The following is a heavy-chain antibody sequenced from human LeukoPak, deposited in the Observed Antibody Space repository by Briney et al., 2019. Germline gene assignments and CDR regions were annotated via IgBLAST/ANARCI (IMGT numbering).Heavy chain of an antibody. V-gene: IGHV4-39*01. J-gene: IGHJ4*02. Sequence: PSETLSLTCTVSGGSISSNSYYWGWIRQPPGKWLEWIGSIYYSGSTYYNPSLKSRVTISVDTSKNQFSLNLSSVTAAGTAVYYCARLYYDSSGYYQICYFDYWGQGTLVTVSS. CDR1: GGSISSNSYY. D-gene: IGHD3-22*01. CDR3: ARLYYDSSGYYQICYFDY. CDR2: IYYSGST.